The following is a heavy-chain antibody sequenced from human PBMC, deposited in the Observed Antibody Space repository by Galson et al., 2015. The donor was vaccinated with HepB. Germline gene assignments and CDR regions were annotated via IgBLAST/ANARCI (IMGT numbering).Heavy chain of an antibody. D-gene: IGHD3-22*01. Sequence: SLRLSCAASGFTFSDHYMDWVRQAPGKGLEWVARSRNRGNSYTTEYAASVKGRFTISRDDSENSLYLQMNSLSTEDTAVYYCTGSSGDYRDFDYWGQGTLVTVPS. V-gene: IGHV3-72*01. CDR3: TGSSGDYRDFDY. J-gene: IGHJ4*02. CDR2: SRNRGNSYTT. CDR1: GFTFSDHY.